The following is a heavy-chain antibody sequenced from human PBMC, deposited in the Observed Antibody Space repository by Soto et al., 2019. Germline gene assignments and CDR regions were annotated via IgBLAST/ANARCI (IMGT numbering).Heavy chain of an antibody. CDR2: IYYSGST. V-gene: IGHV4-59*01. CDR1: GGSSISYY. Sequence: SETLCLTCTVAGGSSISYYWSWIRQPPGKGLEWIGYIYYSGSTNYNPSLKSRVTISVDTSKNQFSLKLSSVTTADTAVYYCAKDVVWVAAPTYYFDSWRPGALVTVSS. J-gene: IGHJ4*02. CDR3: AKDVVWVAAPTYYFDS. D-gene: IGHD6-19*01.